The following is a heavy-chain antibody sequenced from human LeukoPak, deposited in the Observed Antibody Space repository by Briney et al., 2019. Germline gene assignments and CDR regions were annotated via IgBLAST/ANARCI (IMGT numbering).Heavy chain of an antibody. V-gene: IGHV4-59*01. D-gene: IGHD3-16*01. CDR1: GGSITAYY. CDR2: IYYSGST. J-gene: IGHJ4*02. CDR3: ARDRLGEPIDY. Sequence: SETLSLTCNVAGGSITAYYLPWMRQPPGQGLEWIGYIYYSGSTNYNPSVKSRVTMSVDTSKNEFCLKLSSVTAADTAVYYCARDRLGEPIDYWGRGTLVTVSS.